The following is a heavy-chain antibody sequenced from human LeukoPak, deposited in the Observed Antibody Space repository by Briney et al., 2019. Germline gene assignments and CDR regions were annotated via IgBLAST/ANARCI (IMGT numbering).Heavy chain of an antibody. J-gene: IGHJ5*02. CDR2: ISSSGSTK. Sequence: PGGSLRLSCAASGFTFSDYYMSWIRQAPGKGLEWVSHISSSGSTKYYADSVKGRFTISRDNAKNSLYLQMNSLRAEDTAVYYCARATTVTTLEGDWFDPWGQGTLVTVSS. D-gene: IGHD4-17*01. V-gene: IGHV3-11*01. CDR3: ARATTVTTLEGDWFDP. CDR1: GFTFSDYY.